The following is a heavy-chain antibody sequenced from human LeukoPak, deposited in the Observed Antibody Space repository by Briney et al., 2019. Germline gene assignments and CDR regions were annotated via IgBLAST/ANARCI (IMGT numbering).Heavy chain of an antibody. J-gene: IGHJ6*03. Sequence: ASVKVSCKASGYTFTSYYMHWVRQAPGQGLEWMGIINPSGGSTSYAQKFQGRVTMTRDMSTSTVYVELSSLRSEVTAVYYCARDGVLRFLEWLPIDYYYMDVWGKGTTVTVSS. V-gene: IGHV1-46*01. D-gene: IGHD3-3*01. CDR3: ARDGVLRFLEWLPIDYYYMDV. CDR2: INPSGGST. CDR1: GYTFTSYY.